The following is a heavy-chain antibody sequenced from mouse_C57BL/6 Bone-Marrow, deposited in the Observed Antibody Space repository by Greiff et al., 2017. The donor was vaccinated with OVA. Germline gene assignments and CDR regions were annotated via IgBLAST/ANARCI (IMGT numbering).Heavy chain of an antibody. J-gene: IGHJ3*01. CDR1: GYAFSSYW. D-gene: IGHD1-2*01. CDR3: ARTREGLLRQFAY. V-gene: IGHV1-80*01. CDR2: IYPGDGDT. Sequence: LQQSGASVKISCKASGYAFSSYWMNWVKQRPGKGLEWIGQIYPGDGDTNYNGKFKGKATLTADKSSSTAYMQLSSLTSEDSAVYFCARTREGLLRQFAYWGQGTLVTVSA.